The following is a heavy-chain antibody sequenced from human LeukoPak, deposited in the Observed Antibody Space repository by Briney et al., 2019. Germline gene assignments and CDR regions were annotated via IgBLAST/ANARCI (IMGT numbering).Heavy chain of an antibody. CDR1: GFTFSSYA. D-gene: IGHD2-2*01. CDR2: ISGSGTST. Sequence: GGSLRLSCAASGFTFSSYAMSWVRQAPGKGLEWVSAISGSGTSTYHADSVKGRFTISRDNSKNTLYMQMNSLRGDDTAVYYCAKRPGYCSSTSCYYYYYMDVWGDGATVTVSS. J-gene: IGHJ6*03. V-gene: IGHV3-23*01. CDR3: AKRPGYCSSTSCYYYYYMDV.